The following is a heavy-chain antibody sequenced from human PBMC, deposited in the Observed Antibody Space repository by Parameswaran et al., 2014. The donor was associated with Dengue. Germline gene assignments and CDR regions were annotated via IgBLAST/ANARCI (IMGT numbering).Heavy chain of an antibody. CDR3: ARTSSSWDNWFDP. J-gene: IGHJ5*02. D-gene: IGHD6-13*01. V-gene: IGHV1-8*01. Sequence: WVRQAPGQGLEWMGWMNPNSGNTGYAQKFQGRVTMTRNTSISTAYMELSSLRSEDTAVYYCARTSSSWDNWFDPWGQGTLVTVSS. CDR2: MNPNSGNT.